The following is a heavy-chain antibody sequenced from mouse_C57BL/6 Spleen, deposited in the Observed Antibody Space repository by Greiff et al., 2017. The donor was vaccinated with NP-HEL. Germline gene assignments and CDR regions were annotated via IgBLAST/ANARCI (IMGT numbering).Heavy chain of an antibody. J-gene: IGHJ3*01. V-gene: IGHV1-81*01. D-gene: IGHD1-1*01. CDR2: IYPRSGNT. Sequence: QVQLKESGAELARPGASVKLSCKASGYTFTSYGISWVKQRTGQGLEWIGEIYPRSGNTYYNEKFKGKATLTADKSSSTAYMELRSLTSEDSAVYFCARLDGSSYVTWFAYWGQGTLVTVSA. CDR1: GYTFTSYG. CDR3: ARLDGSSYVTWFAY.